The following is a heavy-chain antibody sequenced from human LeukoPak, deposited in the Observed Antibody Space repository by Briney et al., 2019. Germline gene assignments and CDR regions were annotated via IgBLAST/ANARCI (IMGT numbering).Heavy chain of an antibody. CDR2: ISSSSSYI. Sequence: PGGSLRLSCAASGFTVSSNYMSWVRQAPGKGLEWVSSISSSSSYIYYADSVKGRFTISRDNAQNSLYLQMNSLRAEDTAVYYCARDSGYDYPPYGGMDVWGQGTTVTVSS. D-gene: IGHD5-12*01. CDR3: ARDSGYDYPPYGGMDV. V-gene: IGHV3-21*01. CDR1: GFTVSSNY. J-gene: IGHJ6*02.